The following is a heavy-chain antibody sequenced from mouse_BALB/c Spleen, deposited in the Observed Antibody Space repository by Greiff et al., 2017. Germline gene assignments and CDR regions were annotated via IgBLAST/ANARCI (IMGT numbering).Heavy chain of an antibody. CDR1: GFTFSSYT. CDR3: ARQGDDGNYLLDY. V-gene: IGHV5-12-2*01. Sequence: EVKLEESGGGLVQPGGSLKLSCAASGFTFSSYTMSWVRQTPEKRLEWVAYISNGGGSTYYPDTVKGRFTISRDNAKSTLYLQMSSLKSEDTAMYYCARQGDDGNYLLDYWGQGTSVTVSS. J-gene: IGHJ4*01. CDR2: ISNGGGST. D-gene: IGHD2-1*01.